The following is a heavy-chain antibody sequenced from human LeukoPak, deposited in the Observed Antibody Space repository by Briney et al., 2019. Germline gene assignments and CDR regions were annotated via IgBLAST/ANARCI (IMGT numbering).Heavy chain of an antibody. Sequence: ASVKVSCKASGYTFTSYYMHWVRQAPGQGLEWMGIINPSGGSPSYAQKFQGRVTMTRDTSTSTVYMELSSLRSEDTAVYYCASAITIFGCYYYMDVWGKGTTVTVSS. D-gene: IGHD3-3*01. V-gene: IGHV1-46*01. CDR3: ASAITIFGCYYYMDV. CDR2: INPSGGSP. J-gene: IGHJ6*03. CDR1: GYTFTSYY.